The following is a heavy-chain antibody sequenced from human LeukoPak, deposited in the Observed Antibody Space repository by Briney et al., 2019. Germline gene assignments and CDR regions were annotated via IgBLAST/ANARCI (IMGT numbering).Heavy chain of an antibody. CDR1: GFTFSSYL. CDR2: INQDGSEK. V-gene: IGHV3-7*01. CDR3: ARGLGDTSGYYFDY. Sequence: PGGSLRLSCAASGFTFSSYLMSWVRQAPGKGLEWVANINQDGSEKFYVDSVKGRFTISRDNAKNSLYLQMNSLRAEDTAVYYCARGLGDTSGYYFDYWGQGTLVTVSS. J-gene: IGHJ4*02. D-gene: IGHD3-22*01.